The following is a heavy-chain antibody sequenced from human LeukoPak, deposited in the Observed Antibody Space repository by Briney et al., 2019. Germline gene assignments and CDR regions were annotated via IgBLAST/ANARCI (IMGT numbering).Heavy chain of an antibody. J-gene: IGHJ5*02. CDR1: GFSRSTSGMR. Sequence: SGPALVKPTQTLTLTCTFSGFSRSTSGMRVSWIRQPPGKALEWLARIDCDDDKYYSTSLKTRLTISKDTSRNQVVLTLTNMDPVDTATYYCARTYYYGSGNWFDPWGQGTLVTVSS. CDR2: IDCDDDK. D-gene: IGHD3-10*01. V-gene: IGHV2-70*04. CDR3: ARTYYYGSGNWFDP.